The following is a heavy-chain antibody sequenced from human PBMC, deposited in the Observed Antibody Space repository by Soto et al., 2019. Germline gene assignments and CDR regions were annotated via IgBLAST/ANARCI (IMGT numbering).Heavy chain of an antibody. J-gene: IGHJ4*02. CDR1: GGSVSSGDYY. CDR2: IHYSGNT. V-gene: IGHV4-30-4*01. CDR3: ARASSLLQLGY. Sequence: QVQLQESGPGLVKPSQTLSLTCTVSGGSVSSGDYYWSWIRQPPGKGLEWIGHIHYSGNTYYTTSFRSRGTISMDTSNNQFSLKLSSVTAADTAVYYCARASSLLQLGYWGQGTQVTVSS. D-gene: IGHD6-13*01.